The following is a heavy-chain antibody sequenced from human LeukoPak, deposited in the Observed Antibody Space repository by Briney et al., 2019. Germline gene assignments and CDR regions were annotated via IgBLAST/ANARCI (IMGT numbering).Heavy chain of an antibody. J-gene: IGHJ4*02. CDR1: GFTFSSYS. V-gene: IGHV3-21*01. CDR3: ARGGPQGWVVVPDAVVSFDY. CDR2: ISSSSSYI. Sequence: GGSLRLSCAASGFTFSSYSMNWVRQAPGNGLEWVSSISSSSSYIYYADSVKGRFTISRDNAKNSLYLQMNSLRAEDTAVYYCARGGPQGWVVVPDAVVSFDYWGQGTLVTVSS. D-gene: IGHD2-2*01.